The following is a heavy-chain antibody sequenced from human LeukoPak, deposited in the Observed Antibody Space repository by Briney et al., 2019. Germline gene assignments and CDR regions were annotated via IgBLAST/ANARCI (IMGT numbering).Heavy chain of an antibody. CDR1: GFTFSSYG. Sequence: GGSLRLSCAASGFTFSSYGMHWVRQAPGKGLEGVAVISYDGSNKYYADSVKGRFTISRDNSKNTLYLQMNSLRAEDTAVYYCAKDSVWFGETNPFDYWGQGTLVTVSS. J-gene: IGHJ4*02. D-gene: IGHD3-10*01. V-gene: IGHV3-30*18. CDR2: ISYDGSNK. CDR3: AKDSVWFGETNPFDY.